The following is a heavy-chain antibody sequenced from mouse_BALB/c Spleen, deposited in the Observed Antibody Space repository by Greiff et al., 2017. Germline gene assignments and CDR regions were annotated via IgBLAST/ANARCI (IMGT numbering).Heavy chain of an antibody. V-gene: IGHV1S22*01. J-gene: IGHJ1*01. Sequence: LQQPGSELVRPGASVKLSCKASGYTFTSYWMHWVKQRHGQGLEWMGNIYPGSGSTNYDEKFKSKGTLTVDTSSSTAYMHLSSLTSEDSAVYYCTRSFYYGSSYWYFDVWGAGTTVTVSS. CDR1: GYTFTSYW. CDR3: TRSFYYGSSYWYFDV. CDR2: IYPGSGST. D-gene: IGHD1-1*01.